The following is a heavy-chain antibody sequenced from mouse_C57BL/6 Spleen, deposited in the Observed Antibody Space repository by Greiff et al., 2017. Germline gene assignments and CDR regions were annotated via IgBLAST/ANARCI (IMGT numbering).Heavy chain of an antibody. CDR1: GYTFTDYE. CDR3: TRSGAFITTVLDY. Sequence: QVQLQQSGAELVRPGASVTLSCKASGYTFTDYEMHWVKQTPVHGLEWIGAIDPETGGTAYNQKFKGKAILTADKSSSTAYMELRSLTSEDSAVYYCTRSGAFITTVLDYWGQGTTLTVSS. D-gene: IGHD1-1*01. V-gene: IGHV1-15*01. J-gene: IGHJ2*01. CDR2: IDPETGGT.